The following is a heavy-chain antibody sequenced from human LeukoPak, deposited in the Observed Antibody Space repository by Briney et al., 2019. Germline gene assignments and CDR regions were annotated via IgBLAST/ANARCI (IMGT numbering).Heavy chain of an antibody. Sequence: PGGSLRLSCAASGFTFSSYWMHWVRQAPGKGLVWVSRINTDGSSTSYADSVKGRFTISRDNSKNTVFLQMNSLITEDTAVYYCARESGKGAFDIWGQGTMVTVSP. V-gene: IGHV3-74*01. J-gene: IGHJ3*02. CDR3: ARESGKGAFDI. D-gene: IGHD3-10*01. CDR2: INTDGSST. CDR1: GFTFSSYW.